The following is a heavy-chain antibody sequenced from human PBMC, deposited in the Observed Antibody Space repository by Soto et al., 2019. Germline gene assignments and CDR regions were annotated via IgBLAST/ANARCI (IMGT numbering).Heavy chain of an antibody. CDR3: ARKVPGSTTRPDYWYFDL. Sequence: EVQLLESGGGLVQPGGSLRLSCAASGFTFISYAMNWVRQAPGKGLQWVSAISGGGDATFYADSVKGRFTISRDNSRNTVTLQMNRRGADDTAVYYCARKVPGSTTRPDYWYFDLWGRGTLVTVSS. D-gene: IGHD3-10*01. CDR2: ISGGGDAT. J-gene: IGHJ2*01. V-gene: IGHV3-23*01. CDR1: GFTFISYA.